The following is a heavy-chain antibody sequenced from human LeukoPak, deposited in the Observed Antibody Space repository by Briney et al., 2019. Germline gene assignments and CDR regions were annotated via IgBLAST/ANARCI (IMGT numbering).Heavy chain of an antibody. D-gene: IGHD3-22*01. CDR1: GGSISSYY. CDR3: ARGCRNYYDSSGYYFDY. J-gene: IGHJ4*02. CDR2: IYYSGST. V-gene: IGHV4-59*01. Sequence: SETLSLTCTVSGGSISSYYWSWIRQPPGKGLEWIGYIYYSGSTNYNPSLKSRVTISVDTSKNQFSLKLSSVTAADTAVYYCARGCRNYYDSSGYYFDYWGQGTLVTVSS.